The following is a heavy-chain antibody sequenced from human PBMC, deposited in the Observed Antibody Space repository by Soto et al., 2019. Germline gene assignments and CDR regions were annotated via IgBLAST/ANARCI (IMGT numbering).Heavy chain of an antibody. D-gene: IGHD2-2*01. CDR3: ARDRYCSGISCTYGMDV. Sequence: TLSLTCTVSGDSISSGDYYWSWIRQPPGKGLEWIGFIYHSGNTYYNPSLKSRVIISVDTSKNQSSLKLSSVTAADTAVYYCARDRYCSGISCTYGMDVWGQGTTVTVSS. J-gene: IGHJ6*02. V-gene: IGHV4-30-4*01. CDR1: GDSISSGDYY. CDR2: IYHSGNT.